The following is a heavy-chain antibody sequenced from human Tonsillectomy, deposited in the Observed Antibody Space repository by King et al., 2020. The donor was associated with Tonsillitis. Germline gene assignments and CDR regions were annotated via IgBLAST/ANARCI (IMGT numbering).Heavy chain of an antibody. V-gene: IGHV3-7*03. CDR1: GFTFSSYW. D-gene: IGHD6-19*01. Sequence: QLVQSGGGLVQPGGSLRLSCAASGFTFSSYWMSWGRQAPGKGLEWVANIKQDGSEKYYVDSVKGRFTISRDNAKNSLYLQMNSLRAEDTAVYYCARRGGGSGRFVDYWGQGTLVTVSS. CDR3: ARRGGGSGRFVDY. CDR2: IKQDGSEK. J-gene: IGHJ4*02.